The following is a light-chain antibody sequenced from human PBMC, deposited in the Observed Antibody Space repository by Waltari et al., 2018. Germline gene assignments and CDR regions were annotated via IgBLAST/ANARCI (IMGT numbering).Light chain of an antibody. CDR2: DAS. Sequence: EIVLTQSPATLSLSPGERATLSCRASQTVITYLAWYQRKPGQAPRLLIYDASNRATGVPARFSGSGSGTDFTLTISSLEPEDFAFYYCQQRYKWPPITFGQGTRLEIK. CDR3: QQRYKWPPIT. V-gene: IGKV3-11*01. J-gene: IGKJ5*01. CDR1: QTVITY.